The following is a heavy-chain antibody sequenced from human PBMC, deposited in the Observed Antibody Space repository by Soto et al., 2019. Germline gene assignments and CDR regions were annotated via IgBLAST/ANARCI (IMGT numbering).Heavy chain of an antibody. D-gene: IGHD5-12*01. CDR2: ISSGDSYI. CDR1: GFTFSNYK. V-gene: IGHV3-21*01. J-gene: IGHJ6*02. Sequence: PGGSLRLSCAASGFTFSNYKMNWVRQAPGKGLEWISAISSGDSYIYYADSVKGRFTISRDDAKNSLYLQMNSLRDEDTGVYYCARVIYGGWSTIKDYYYYAMDVWGQGTTVTVSS. CDR3: ARVIYGGWSTIKDYYYYAMDV.